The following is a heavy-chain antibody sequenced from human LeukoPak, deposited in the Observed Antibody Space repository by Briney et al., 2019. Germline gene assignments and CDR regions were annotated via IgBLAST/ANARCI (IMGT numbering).Heavy chain of an antibody. J-gene: IGHJ4*02. V-gene: IGHV3-30*03. CDR1: GFTFSSHG. Sequence: GGSLRLSCAASGFTFSSHGMHWVRQAPGKGLEWVAVVSYDGNYKYYADSVKGRFTISRDNSESTLSLQMSSLRAEDTAVYYCARTWSIAARFPKYYFDYWGQGTLVTVSS. D-gene: IGHD6-6*01. CDR3: ARTWSIAARFPKYYFDY. CDR2: VSYDGNYK.